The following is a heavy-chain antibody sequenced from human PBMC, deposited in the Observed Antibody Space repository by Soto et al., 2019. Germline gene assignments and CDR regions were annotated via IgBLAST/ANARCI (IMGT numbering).Heavy chain of an antibody. CDR1: GGSVSSGSYY. D-gene: IGHD3-22*01. J-gene: IGHJ4*02. V-gene: IGHV4-61*01. CDR2: IYYSGST. Sequence: SETLSLTCTVSGGSVSSGSYYWSWIRQPPGKGLEWIGYIYYSGSTNYNPSLKSRVTISVDTSKNQFSLKLSSVTAADTAVYYCARVRSDSSGYYFDYWGQGTLVTVSS. CDR3: ARVRSDSSGYYFDY.